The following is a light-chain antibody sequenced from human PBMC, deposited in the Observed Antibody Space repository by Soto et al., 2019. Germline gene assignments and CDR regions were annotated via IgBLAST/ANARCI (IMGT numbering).Light chain of an antibody. CDR2: DAS. CDR1: QSVSSY. V-gene: IGKV3-11*01. CDR3: QHRSTWRPS. J-gene: IGKJ1*01. Sequence: EIVLTQSPATLSLSPGERATLSCRASQSVSSYVIWYQQKPGQAPRLLIYDASNRATGVAGRCSGRGSGTYFTLTISILEHEDVADYCCQHRSTWRPSCDQGNKVEI.